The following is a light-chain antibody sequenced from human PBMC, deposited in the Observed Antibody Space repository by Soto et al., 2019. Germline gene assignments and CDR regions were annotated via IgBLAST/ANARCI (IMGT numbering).Light chain of an antibody. J-gene: IGLJ1*01. CDR3: CAYTGSYTYV. V-gene: IGLV2-23*01. CDR1: SSDVGTYSP. CDR2: EDI. Sequence: QPVLTQPASVSGSPGQSITISCTATSSDVGTYSPVSWYQQHPGKVPKLMVYEDIKRPSGVSTRFSGSKSGGTASLTISRLQTEDEADYYCCAYTGSYTYVFGSGTKVTVL.